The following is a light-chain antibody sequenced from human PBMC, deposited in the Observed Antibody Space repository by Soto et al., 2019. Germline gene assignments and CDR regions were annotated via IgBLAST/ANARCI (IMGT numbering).Light chain of an antibody. Sequence: QSALTQPASVSGSPGQSITISCTGTSSDVGSYHLVSWYQHHPGKAPKLMIYEGSKRSSGVSNRFSGSKSGNTASLTISGLQADDEADYYCCSYAGRSTFVFGTGTKVTVL. V-gene: IGLV2-23*01. CDR2: EGS. J-gene: IGLJ1*01. CDR1: SSDVGSYHL. CDR3: CSYAGRSTFV.